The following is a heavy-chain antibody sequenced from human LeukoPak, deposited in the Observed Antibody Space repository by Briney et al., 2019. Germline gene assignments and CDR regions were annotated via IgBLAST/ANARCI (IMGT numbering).Heavy chain of an antibody. CDR3: ATGGSRGDY. V-gene: IGHV3-15*07. Sequence: PGGSLRLSCATSGFTFSNAWMNWVRQAPGKGLEWVGRIKSKIEGGTTDYAAPVKGRFTISTDDSKNTLYLQMNSLKAEDTAVYFCATGGSRGDYWGQGTLVTVSS. CDR2: IKSKIEGGTT. J-gene: IGHJ4*02. D-gene: IGHD3-16*01. CDR1: GFTFSNAW.